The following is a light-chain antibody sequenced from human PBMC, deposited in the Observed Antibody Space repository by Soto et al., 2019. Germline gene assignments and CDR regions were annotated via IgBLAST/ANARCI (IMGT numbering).Light chain of an antibody. CDR3: QNYNSAPLT. CDR2: GAS. J-gene: IGKJ1*01. CDR1: QGISSY. V-gene: IGKV1-27*01. Sequence: DIQLTQSPSSLSASVGDRVTITCRASQGISSYLAWYQQKPGKVPKLLIYGASTLQSGVPSRFSGSGSGTDFTLSISSLQPEDVATYYCQNYNSAPLTFGQGTKVDIK.